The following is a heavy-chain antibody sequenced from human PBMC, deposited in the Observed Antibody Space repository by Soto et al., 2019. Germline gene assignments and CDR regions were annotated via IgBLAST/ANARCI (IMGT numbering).Heavy chain of an antibody. Sequence: QVQLLQSGAEVKKPGASVKVSCKASGYMFNTYGITWVRRAPGQGLEWMGWISVYNGNIDYAQKFEGRVTMTTDTSTSTAYMELKSLTSDDTAVYYCARTYCSGDYFLPFEYWGQGTPVSVSS. CDR1: GYMFNTYG. D-gene: IGHD3-10*01. V-gene: IGHV1-18*01. CDR3: ARTYCSGDYFLPFEY. J-gene: IGHJ4*02. CDR2: ISVYNGNI.